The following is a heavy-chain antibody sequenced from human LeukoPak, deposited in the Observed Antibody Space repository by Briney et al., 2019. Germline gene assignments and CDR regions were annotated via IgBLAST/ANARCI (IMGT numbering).Heavy chain of an antibody. CDR2: IYYSGST. D-gene: IGHD6-19*01. CDR1: GGSISSYY. V-gene: IGHV4-59*01. J-gene: IGHJ4*02. CDR3: AREGSGWSGHYFDY. Sequence: PSETLSLTCTVSGGSISSYYWSWIRQPPGKGLEWIGYIYYSGSTNYNPSLKSRVTISVDTSKNQFSLKLSSVTAADTAVYYCAREGSGWSGHYFDYWGQGTLVTVSS.